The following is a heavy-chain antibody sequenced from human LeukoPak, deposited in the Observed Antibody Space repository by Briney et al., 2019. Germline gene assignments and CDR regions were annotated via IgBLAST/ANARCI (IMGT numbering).Heavy chain of an antibody. CDR2: NNPNSGGT. CDR3: ARVGGPGYSSGWYGY. V-gene: IGHV1-2*02. D-gene: IGHD6-19*01. CDR1: GYTFTGYY. Sequence: ASVKVSCKASGYTFTGYYLHWVRQAPGQGLEWMGWNNPNSGGTNYAQKFQGRVTMTRDTSISTAYMEVSRLRSDDTAVYYCARVGGPGYSSGWYGYWGQGTLVTVSS. J-gene: IGHJ4*02.